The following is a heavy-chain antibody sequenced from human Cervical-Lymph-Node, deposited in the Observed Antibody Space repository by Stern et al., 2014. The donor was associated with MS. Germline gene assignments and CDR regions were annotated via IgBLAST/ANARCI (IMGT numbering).Heavy chain of an antibody. CDR2: IWVDGNTT. CDR3: ARGLYYLDY. Sequence: VQLVESGGGVVQPGGSLRLSCAASEFTFNAYAMHWVRQAPGKGLEWVAVIWVDGNTTSYEESVKARFPIPKDKSKNPLYLQLNSLRAKDTAVFYCARGLYYLDYWGRGTLVTVSS. V-gene: IGHV3-33*01. CDR1: EFTFNAYA. J-gene: IGHJ4*02.